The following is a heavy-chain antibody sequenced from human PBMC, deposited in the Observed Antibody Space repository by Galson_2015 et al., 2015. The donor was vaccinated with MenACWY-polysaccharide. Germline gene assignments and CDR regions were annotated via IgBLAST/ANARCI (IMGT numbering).Heavy chain of an antibody. D-gene: IGHD6-13*01. J-gene: IGHJ4*02. CDR3: AKASQWGAAAVGSFDH. CDR1: GFSITSYA. Sequence: SLRLSSAVSGFSITSYAVNWVRQAPGKGLEWVAVISGSGTNIQYADSVKGRFTISRDTSKSTLYLQMNSLRAEDTAKYYCAKASQWGAAAVGSFDHWGQGTLVTVSS. V-gene: IGHV3-23*01. CDR2: ISGSGTNI.